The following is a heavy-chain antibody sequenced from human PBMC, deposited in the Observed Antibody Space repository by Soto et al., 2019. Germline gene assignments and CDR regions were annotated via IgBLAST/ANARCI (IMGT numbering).Heavy chain of an antibody. CDR3: ARDHKEAFDI. CDR1: GGSISSYF. CDR2: MYFKKPT. Sequence: SETLSLTCTVSGGSISSYFLNWIRQAPGKGLEWIGYMYFKKPTNYNPSLKSRVTISLDTSKSLFSLKLNSVTAADTAVYYCARDHKEAFDIWGQGTLVTVS. V-gene: IGHV4-59*01. J-gene: IGHJ3*02.